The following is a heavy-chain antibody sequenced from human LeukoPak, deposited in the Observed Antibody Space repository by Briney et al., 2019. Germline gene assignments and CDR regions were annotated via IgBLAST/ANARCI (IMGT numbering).Heavy chain of an antibody. J-gene: IGHJ6*03. Sequence: GGSLRLSCAASGFTVSSNYMSWVRQAPGKGLEWVSVIYSGGSTYYADSVKGRFTISRDNSKNTLYLQMNSLRAEDTAVYYCAREGYYYDSSGYRTDPYYYMDVWGKGTTVTVSS. D-gene: IGHD3-22*01. V-gene: IGHV3-53*01. CDR2: IYSGGST. CDR1: GFTVSSNY. CDR3: AREGYYYDSSGYRTDPYYYMDV.